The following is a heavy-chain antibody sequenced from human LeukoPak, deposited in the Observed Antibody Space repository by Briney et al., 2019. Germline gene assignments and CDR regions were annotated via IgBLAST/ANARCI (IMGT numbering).Heavy chain of an antibody. CDR3: VGDLQGVTGPAY. CDR1: GFRFYENA. CDR2: MTWNGGGI. D-gene: IGHD1-20*01. J-gene: IGHJ4*02. Sequence: PGGSLRLSCAGSGFRFYENAMPWVRQAPGRGLEWVSFMTWNGGGIVYADSVKGRFTISRDNAKNFLYLQMNSLRAEDTALYYCVGDLQGVTGPAYWGRGTLVTVSS. V-gene: IGHV3-9*01.